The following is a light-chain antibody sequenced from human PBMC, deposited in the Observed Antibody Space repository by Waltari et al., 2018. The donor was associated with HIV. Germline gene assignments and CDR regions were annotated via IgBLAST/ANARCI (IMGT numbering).Light chain of an antibody. V-gene: IGKV4-1*01. CDR1: QSALYSSNNKNY. CDR2: WAS. CDR3: QQYYSTLT. J-gene: IGKJ4*01. Sequence: DIVMTQSPDSQAVSLGERATINCKSTQSALYSSNNKNYLAWYQQKPGQPPKLLISWASTRESGVPDRFSGSGSGTDFTLTISGLQAEDVAVYYCQQYYSTLTFGGGTKVEIK.